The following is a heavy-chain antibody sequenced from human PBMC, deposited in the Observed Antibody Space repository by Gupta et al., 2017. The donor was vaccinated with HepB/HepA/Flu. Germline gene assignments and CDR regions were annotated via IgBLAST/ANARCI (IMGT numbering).Heavy chain of an antibody. Sequence: QVQLQESGPGLVKPSETLSLTCTVSGGPISSDYWSWIRQPAGKGLEWIGCIYTSGSTNYNPPLKSGVTMAVDTSKTKVSLKLRSVTAADTAVYYGARALGLGPFDYWGQGTMVTVSS. V-gene: IGHV4-4*07. CDR2: IYTSGST. J-gene: IGHJ4*02. CDR3: ARALGLGPFDY. D-gene: IGHD3/OR15-3a*01. CDR1: GGPISSDY.